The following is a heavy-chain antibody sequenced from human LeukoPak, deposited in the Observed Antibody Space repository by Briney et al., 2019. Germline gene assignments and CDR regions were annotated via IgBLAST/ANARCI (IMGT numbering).Heavy chain of an antibody. CDR1: GGSISSGSYY. Sequence: PSQTLSLTCTASGGSISSGSYYWSWIRQPAGKGLEWIGRIYTSGSTNYNPSLKSRVTISVDTSKNQFSLKLSSVTAADTAVYYCASGEPRYSSRIGVGDNWGQGTLVTVSS. D-gene: IGHD2-21*01. V-gene: IGHV4-61*02. J-gene: IGHJ4*02. CDR3: ASGEPRYSSRIGVGDN. CDR2: IYTSGST.